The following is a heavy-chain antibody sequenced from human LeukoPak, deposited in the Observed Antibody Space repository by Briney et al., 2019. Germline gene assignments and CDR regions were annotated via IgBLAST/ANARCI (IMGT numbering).Heavy chain of an antibody. CDR1: GYTFTGYF. CDR2: INPNSGGT. CDR3: ARDERYDSSGYPFDY. Sequence: ASVKVSCKSSGYTFTGYFIHWVRQPPGQGLEWMGWINPNSGGTNYAQKFQGRVTMTRDTSISTAYMELRRLRSEDTAVYYCARDERYDSSGYPFDYWGEGTLVTVSS. V-gene: IGHV1-2*02. D-gene: IGHD3-22*01. J-gene: IGHJ4*02.